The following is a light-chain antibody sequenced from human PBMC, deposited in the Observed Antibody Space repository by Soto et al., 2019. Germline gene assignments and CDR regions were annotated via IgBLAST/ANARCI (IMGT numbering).Light chain of an antibody. V-gene: IGLV1-40*01. J-gene: IGLJ1*01. CDR1: GSNIGAGYD. Sequence: QSVLTQPPSVSGAPGQRVTISCTGSGSNIGAGYDIHWYQQVPGTAPKPLIYANTNRASGVPDRFSGSKSGTSASLAITELQAEVEADYYCQSYDTSLSGYVFGPGTKLTVL. CDR3: QSYDTSLSGYV. CDR2: ANT.